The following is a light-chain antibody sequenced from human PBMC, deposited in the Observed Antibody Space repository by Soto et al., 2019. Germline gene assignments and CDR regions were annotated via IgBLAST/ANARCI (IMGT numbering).Light chain of an antibody. J-gene: IGKJ1*01. CDR3: QQYNHWPRT. CDR1: QSISSW. V-gene: IGKV1-5*03. CDR2: KAS. Sequence: DIQMTQSPSTLSASVGDRVTITCRASQSISSWLAWYQQKPGKAPKLLIYKASSLESGVPSRFSGSGSGTEFSLTISSLQSEDFALYYCQQYNHWPRTFGQGTKGDIK.